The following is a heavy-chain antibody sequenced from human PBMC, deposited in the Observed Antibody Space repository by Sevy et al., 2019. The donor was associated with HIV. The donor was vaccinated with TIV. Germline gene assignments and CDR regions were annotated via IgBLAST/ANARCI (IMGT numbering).Heavy chain of an antibody. D-gene: IGHD1-1*01. J-gene: IGHJ4*02. CDR3: ARDSTTRPRVLDY. Sequence: SETLSLTCSVSGGSISSYFWTWVRQSPGKGLEWIGISYFTGNTDYSPSLKSRVTLSLDTSKSQFSLTLKSVTAADTAIYFCARDSTTRPRVLDYWGQGTLVTVSS. CDR2: SYFTGNT. CDR1: GGSISSYF. V-gene: IGHV4-59*01.